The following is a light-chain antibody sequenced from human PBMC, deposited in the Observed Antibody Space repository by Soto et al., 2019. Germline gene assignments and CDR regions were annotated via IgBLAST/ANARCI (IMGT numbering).Light chain of an antibody. V-gene: IGKV3-15*01. J-gene: IGKJ4*01. CDR1: QTVSNN. CDR2: FAS. CDR3: QQYNKWPLT. Sequence: EIVMTQSPATLSVSPGKKATLSCRASQTVSNNLAWYQQKPGQAPRLLIYFASTRATGIPAMFSGSVSGTEFTLTISSLQSEDFAVYYCQQYNKWPLTFGGGTKVETK.